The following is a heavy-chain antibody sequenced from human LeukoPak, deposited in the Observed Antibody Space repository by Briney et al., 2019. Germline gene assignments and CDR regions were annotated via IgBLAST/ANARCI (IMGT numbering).Heavy chain of an antibody. CDR3: ARAEALLPYLY. D-gene: IGHD2-15*01. CDR1: GFTFSTYG. CDR2: ISSGSDSI. J-gene: IGHJ4*02. V-gene: IGHV3-48*02. Sequence: PGGSLRLSCAASGFTFSTYGINWVRQAPGKGLEWVSYISSGSDSIHYADSLKGRFTVSRDNAKNPLFLQMNSLRDEDTAVYYCARAEALLPYLYWGQGTLVTVSS.